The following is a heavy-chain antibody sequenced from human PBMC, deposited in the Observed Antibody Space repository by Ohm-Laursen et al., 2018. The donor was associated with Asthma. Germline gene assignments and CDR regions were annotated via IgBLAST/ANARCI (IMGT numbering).Heavy chain of an antibody. CDR3: VRDWDG. Sequence: SLRLSCAASGYTFSRYSIHWVRQIPGKGLEWVASISTASSFIYYADSVRGRFTTSRDDAKNSLYLQMNSLRGEDTAVYYCVRDWDGWGQGTKVTVSS. V-gene: IGHV3-21*01. CDR2: ISTASSFI. J-gene: IGHJ6*02. CDR1: GYTFSRYS.